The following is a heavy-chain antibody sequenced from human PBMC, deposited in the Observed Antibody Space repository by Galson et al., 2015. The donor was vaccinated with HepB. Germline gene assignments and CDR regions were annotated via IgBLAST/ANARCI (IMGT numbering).Heavy chain of an antibody. CDR1: GFSLNDNAVG. J-gene: IGHJ4*02. D-gene: IGHD5-24*01. CDR3: AHTAGWLPDY. V-gene: IGHV2-5*02. CDR2: IYWDDVR. Sequence: PALVKPTQTLTLTCTFSGFSLNDNAVGVAWIRQPPGKALEWLALIYWDDVRHYNPSLNNRLAITKGSSKNQVVLTLSDIDPVDTATYYCAHTAGWLPDYWGQGTLVTVST.